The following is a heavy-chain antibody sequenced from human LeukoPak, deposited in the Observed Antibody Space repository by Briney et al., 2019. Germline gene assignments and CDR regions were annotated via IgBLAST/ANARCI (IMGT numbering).Heavy chain of an antibody. CDR1: GYSFTSYW. V-gene: IGHV5-51*01. J-gene: IGHJ3*02. CDR3: ARQDRPEAAAGTAGNAFDI. D-gene: IGHD6-13*01. CDR2: IYPGDSDT. Sequence: GESLKISCKGSGYSFTSYWIGWVRQMPGKGLEWMGIIYPGDSDTRYSPSFQGQVTISADKSISTAYLQWSSLKASDTAMYYCARQDRPEAAAGTAGNAFDIWGQGTMVTVSS.